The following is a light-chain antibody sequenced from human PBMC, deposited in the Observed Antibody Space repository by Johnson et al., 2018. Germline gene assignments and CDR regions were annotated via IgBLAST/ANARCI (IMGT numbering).Light chain of an antibody. CDR1: SSNIGNNY. CDR2: ENN. Sequence: QSVLTQPPSVSAAPGQKVTISCSGSSSNIGNNYVSWYQQLPGTAPKLLIYENNKRPSGIPDRFSGSKSGTSATLGITGLQTGDEADYYCGTWDSSLSAGNVFGTGP. CDR3: GTWDSSLSAGNV. J-gene: IGLJ1*01. V-gene: IGLV1-51*02.